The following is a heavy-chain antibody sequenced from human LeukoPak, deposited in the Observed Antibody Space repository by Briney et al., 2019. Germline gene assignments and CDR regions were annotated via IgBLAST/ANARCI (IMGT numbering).Heavy chain of an antibody. V-gene: IGHV1-46*01. CDR1: GYTFTSNY. CDR3: ARDQEGFDY. J-gene: IGHJ4*02. CDR2: IYPRDGST. Sequence: ASVKVSCKASGYTFTSNYMHWVRQAPGQGLEWMGMIYPRDGSTSYAQKFQGRVTVTRDTSTSTVHMELSGLRSEDTAVYYCARDQEGFDYWGQGTLVTVSS.